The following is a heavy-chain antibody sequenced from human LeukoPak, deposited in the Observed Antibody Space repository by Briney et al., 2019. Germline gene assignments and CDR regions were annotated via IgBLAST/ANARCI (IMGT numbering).Heavy chain of an antibody. CDR1: GFTFSSYE. Sequence: PGGSLGLSCAASGFTFSSYEMNWVRQAPGKGLEWVSYISSSGSTIYYADPVRGRFTISRDNAKKSLYLQMNSLRAEDTAVYYCASVGLDGDPGDEFDYWGQGTLVTVSS. J-gene: IGHJ4*02. D-gene: IGHD4-17*01. CDR3: ASVGLDGDPGDEFDY. V-gene: IGHV3-48*03. CDR2: ISSSGSTI.